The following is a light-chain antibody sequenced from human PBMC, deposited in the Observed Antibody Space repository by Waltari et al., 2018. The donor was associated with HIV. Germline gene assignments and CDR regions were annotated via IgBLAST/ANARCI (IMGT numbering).Light chain of an antibody. CDR1: STDVGGYDY. J-gene: IGLJ3*02. V-gene: IGLV2-11*01. CDR2: DVT. CDR3: CSYAGSYTWV. Sequence: SALTQPRAVSGSPGQSVTISCAGTSTDVGGYDYVSWYQQHPGKAPQLLIFDVTERPSGVPDRCSGSKSGNTASLTVAGLQAEDEADYFCCSYAGSYTWVFGGGTKLTVL.